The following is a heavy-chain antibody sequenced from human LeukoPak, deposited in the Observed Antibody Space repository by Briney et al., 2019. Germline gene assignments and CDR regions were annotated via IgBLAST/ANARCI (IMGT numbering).Heavy chain of an antibody. Sequence: GGSLRLSCAASGFTFSSYAMSWVRQAPGKGLEWVSAISGSGGSTYYADSVKGRFTISRDNSKNTLYLQMNSLRAEDTAVYFCARRIREGYCSGGNCYSFGYWGQGALVTVSS. J-gene: IGHJ4*02. D-gene: IGHD2-15*01. CDR2: ISGSGGST. CDR1: GFTFSSYA. V-gene: IGHV3-23*01. CDR3: ARRIREGYCSGGNCYSFGY.